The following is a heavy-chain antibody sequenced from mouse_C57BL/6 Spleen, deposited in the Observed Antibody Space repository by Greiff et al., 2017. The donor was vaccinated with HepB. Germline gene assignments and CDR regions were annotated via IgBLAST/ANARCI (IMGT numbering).Heavy chain of an antibody. J-gene: IGHJ1*03. Sequence: VKLQQPGAELVRPGSSVKLSCKASGYTFTSYWMHWVKQRPIQGLEWIGNIDPSDSETHYNQKFKDKATLTVDKSSSTAYMQLSSLTSEDSAVYYWARREDDYGGWYFDVWGTGTTVTVSS. CDR3: ARREDDYGGWYFDV. CDR1: GYTFTSYW. V-gene: IGHV1-52*01. D-gene: IGHD2-4*01. CDR2: IDPSDSET.